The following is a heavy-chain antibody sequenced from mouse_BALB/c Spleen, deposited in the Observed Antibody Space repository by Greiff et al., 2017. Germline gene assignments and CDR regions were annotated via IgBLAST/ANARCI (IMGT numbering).Heavy chain of an antibody. V-gene: IGHV5-6-5*01. CDR2: ISRGGST. J-gene: IGHJ3*01. Sequence: DVKLVESGGGLVKPGGSLKLSCAASGFTFSSYAMSWVRQTPEKRLEWVASISRGGSTYYPDSVKGRFTISRDNSRNILYLQMSSLRSEDTAMYYCARGGGGNSAWFAYRGQGTLGTVSA. D-gene: IGHD2-1*01. CDR1: GFTFSSYA. CDR3: ARGGGGNSAWFAY.